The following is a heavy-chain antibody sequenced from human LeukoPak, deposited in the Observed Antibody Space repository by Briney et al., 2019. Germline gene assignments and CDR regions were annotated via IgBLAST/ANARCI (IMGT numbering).Heavy chain of an antibody. CDR3: VIGRYSSGCVHD. CDR1: GFIFKDYH. D-gene: IGHD6-19*01. J-gene: IGHJ4*02. V-gene: IGHV3-11*06. Sequence: KSGGSLRLSCSACGFIFKDYHERGIREAPGKGLEWVSYISSSSSYTNYADSVKGRFTISRDNAKNSLYLQMNSLRAEDTAVYYYVIGRYSSGCVHDWGQGTLVTVSS. CDR2: ISSSSSYT.